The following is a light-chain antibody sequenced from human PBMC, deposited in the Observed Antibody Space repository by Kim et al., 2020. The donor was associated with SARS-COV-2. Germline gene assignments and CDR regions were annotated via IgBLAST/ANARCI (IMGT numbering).Light chain of an antibody. CDR1: QSVDNT. Sequence: SLSPGERATLSCRASQSVDNTLAWYQQKPGQAPRRLIWHASNRATAIPARFSGSGSGTDFTLTISSLEPEDFAVYYCQQRSKWPRTFGQGTKLEI. V-gene: IGKV3-11*01. J-gene: IGKJ2*01. CDR3: QQRSKWPRT. CDR2: HAS.